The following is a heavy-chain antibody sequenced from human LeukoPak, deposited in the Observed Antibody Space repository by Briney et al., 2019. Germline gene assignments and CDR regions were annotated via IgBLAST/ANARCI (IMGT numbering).Heavy chain of an antibody. Sequence: GESLKISCKGSGSSFTSYWIGWVRQLPGKGLEWMGIIYPGDSDTRYSPSFQGQVTISADKSISTAYLQWSSLKASDTAMYYCARHRTETGIAAADYWGQGTLGTVSS. CDR2: IYPGDSDT. CDR3: ARHRTETGIAAADY. V-gene: IGHV5-51*01. J-gene: IGHJ4*02. D-gene: IGHD6-13*01. CDR1: GSSFTSYW.